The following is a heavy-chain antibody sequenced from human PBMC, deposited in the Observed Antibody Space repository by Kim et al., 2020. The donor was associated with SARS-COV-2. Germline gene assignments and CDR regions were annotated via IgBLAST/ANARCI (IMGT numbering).Heavy chain of an antibody. CDR2: IYHSGNI. J-gene: IGHJ6*02. CDR1: SGSISSSNW. D-gene: IGHD6-19*01. V-gene: IGHV4-4*02. Sequence: SETLSLTCTVSSGSISSSNWWSWVRQPPGKGLEWIGEIYHSGNINQNPSLKSRVTISVDKSKNQFSLKLDAVTAADTAIYYCASSSGWWRLDAWGQGTTVSVSS. CDR3: ASSSGWWRLDA.